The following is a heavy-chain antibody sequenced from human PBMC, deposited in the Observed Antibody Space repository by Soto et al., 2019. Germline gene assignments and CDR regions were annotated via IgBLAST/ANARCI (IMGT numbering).Heavy chain of an antibody. V-gene: IGHV3-30-3*01. CDR1: GLSFSSYA. CDR3: ARVKQQLVFNWFDP. J-gene: IGHJ5*02. CDR2: ISYDGSNK. D-gene: IGHD6-13*01. Sequence: GGSLRLSCAASGLSFSSYAMHWVRQAPGKGLEWVAVISYDGSNKYYADSVKGRFTISRDNSKNTLYLQMNSLRAEDTAVYYCARVKQQLVFNWFDPWGQGTLVTVSS.